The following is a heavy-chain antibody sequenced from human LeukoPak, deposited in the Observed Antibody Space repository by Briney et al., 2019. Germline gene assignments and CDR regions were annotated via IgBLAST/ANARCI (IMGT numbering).Heavy chain of an antibody. Sequence: PSETLSLTYSVSGDSMSSGAFFWSWIRRPAGQGLEWIGRVSSSGSTFYSPSLKSRVSMSVDTSNSHFSLNMTSVTAADTALYYCAAMRGMKVMAWGQGTLVTVSS. CDR1: GDSMSSGAFF. CDR2: VSSSGST. CDR3: AAMRGMKVMA. D-gene: IGHD2-8*01. J-gene: IGHJ1*01. V-gene: IGHV4-61*02.